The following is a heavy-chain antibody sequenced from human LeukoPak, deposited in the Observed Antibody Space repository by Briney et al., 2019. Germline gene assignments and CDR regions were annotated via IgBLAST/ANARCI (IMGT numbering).Heavy chain of an antibody. CDR3: ARDLVVVVAATPDAEYFQH. J-gene: IGHJ1*01. D-gene: IGHD2-15*01. Sequence: GGSLRLSCAASGFTFSSYWMSWVRQAPGKGLEWVANIKQDGSEKYYVDSVKGRFTISRDNAKNSLYLQMSSLRAEDTAVYYCARDLVVVVAATPDAEYFQHWGQGTLVTVSS. CDR1: GFTFSSYW. V-gene: IGHV3-7*01. CDR2: IKQDGSEK.